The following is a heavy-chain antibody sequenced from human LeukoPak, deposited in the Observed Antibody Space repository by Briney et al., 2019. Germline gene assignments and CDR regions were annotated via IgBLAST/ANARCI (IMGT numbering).Heavy chain of an antibody. CDR2: INHSGST. CDR3: ARVGHGGYSYGYSNWFDP. CDR1: GGSFSGYY. V-gene: IGHV4-34*01. D-gene: IGHD5-18*01. J-gene: IGHJ5*02. Sequence: SETLSLTCAVYGGSFSGYYWSWIRQPPGKGLEWIGEINHSGSTNYNPSLKSRVTISVDTSKNQFSLKLGSVTAADTAVYYCARVGHGGYSYGYSNWFDPWGQGTLVTVSS.